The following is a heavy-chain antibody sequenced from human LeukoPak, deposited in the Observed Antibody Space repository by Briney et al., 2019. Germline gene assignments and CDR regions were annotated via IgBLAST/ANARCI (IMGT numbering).Heavy chain of an antibody. D-gene: IGHD5-12*01. CDR2: ISYDGSNK. CDR1: GFTFSSYG. Sequence: GGSLRLSCAASGFTFSSYGMHWVRQAPGKRLEWVAVISYDGSNKYYADSVKGRFTISRDNSKNTLYLQMNSLRTEDTAVYYCAKDRGRNSGYDFRYYYYGVDVWGQGTTDTVSS. J-gene: IGHJ6*02. CDR3: AKDRGRNSGYDFRYYYYGVDV. V-gene: IGHV3-30*18.